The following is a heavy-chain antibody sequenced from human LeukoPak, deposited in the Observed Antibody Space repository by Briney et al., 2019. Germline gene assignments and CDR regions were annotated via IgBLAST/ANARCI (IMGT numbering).Heavy chain of an antibody. J-gene: IGHJ4*02. D-gene: IGHD3/OR15-3a*01. CDR3: ARHGLDGSADY. CDR2: IDPSDSYT. Sequence: GESLKISCKGSGYSFTSYWISWVRQMPGKGLEWMGWIDPSDSYTNNSPSFQCHVTISTDKSISTPYLQWSSLKASDTAMYYCARHGLDGSADYWGQGTLVTVSS. CDR1: GYSFTSYW. V-gene: IGHV5-10-1*01.